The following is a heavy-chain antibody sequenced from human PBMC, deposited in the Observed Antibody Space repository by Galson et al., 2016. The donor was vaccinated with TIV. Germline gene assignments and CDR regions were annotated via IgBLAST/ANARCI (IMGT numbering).Heavy chain of an antibody. CDR1: GFSITNYG. D-gene: IGHD2-8*02. Sequence: SLRLSCAASGFSITNYGIHWVRQSPGRGLEAVGILRYNGNSNYYFESVKGRFTMSRDTSKNTVYLEMNSLRTEDTAVHYCVRGICTSVDCDPVDYWGQGTQVTVSS. J-gene: IGHJ4*02. CDR2: LRYNGNSN. V-gene: IGHV3-30*19. CDR3: VRGICTSVDCDPVDY.